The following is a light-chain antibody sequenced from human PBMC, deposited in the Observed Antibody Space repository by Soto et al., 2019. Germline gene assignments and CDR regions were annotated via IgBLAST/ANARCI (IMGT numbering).Light chain of an antibody. J-gene: IGKJ1*01. V-gene: IGKV1-39*01. Sequence: DIQMTQSPSSLSASVGDRVTITCRASQNIDHHLNWYQHKPGKAPRLLMDAASRMQSGVPSRFTGSGTGTEFTLTINSLQPEDVATYYCQQSYSNTWTFGQGTRV. CDR1: QNIDHH. CDR3: QQSYSNTWT. CDR2: AAS.